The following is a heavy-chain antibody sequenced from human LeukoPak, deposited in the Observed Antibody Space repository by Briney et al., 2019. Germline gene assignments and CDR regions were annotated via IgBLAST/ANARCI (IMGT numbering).Heavy chain of an antibody. CDR3: ARVRSLLLDY. D-gene: IGHD3-10*01. CDR1: GFTFSNYA. Sequence: GGSLRLSCAPSGFTFSNYAMSWIRQAPGKGLEWVSYISSSGSTIYYADSVKGRFTISRDNAKNSLYLQMNSLRAEDTAVYYCARVRSLLLDYWGQGTLVTVSS. CDR2: ISSSGSTI. V-gene: IGHV3-11*01. J-gene: IGHJ4*02.